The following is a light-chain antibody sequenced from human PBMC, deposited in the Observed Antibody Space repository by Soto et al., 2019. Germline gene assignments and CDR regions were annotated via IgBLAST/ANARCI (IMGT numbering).Light chain of an antibody. V-gene: IGKV1-5*03. CDR2: KAS. J-gene: IGKJ1*01. CDR1: QTISSW. Sequence: DIQMTQSPATLSGSVGDRVTITCRASQTISSWLAWYQQKPGKAPKLLIYKASTLKSGVPSRFSGSGSGTEFTLTIRSLQPDDFATYYCQHYNSYSEAFGQGTPVELK. CDR3: QHYNSYSEA.